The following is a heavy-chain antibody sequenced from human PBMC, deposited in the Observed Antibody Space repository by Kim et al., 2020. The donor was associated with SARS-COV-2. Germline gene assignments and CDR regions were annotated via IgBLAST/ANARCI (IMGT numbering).Heavy chain of an antibody. V-gene: IGHV3-48*03. Sequence: IYYADPVKGRFTISRAKAKNTLYLQMNSLRAEDTAVYYCARVMGPFSEHIWGKGNTVTASS. CDR3: ARVMGPFSEHI. CDR2: I. D-gene: IGHD3-3*02. J-gene: IGHJ6*04.